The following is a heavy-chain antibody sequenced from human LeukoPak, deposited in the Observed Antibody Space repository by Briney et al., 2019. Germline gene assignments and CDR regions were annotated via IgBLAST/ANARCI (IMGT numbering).Heavy chain of an antibody. V-gene: IGHV4-39*07. Sequence: PSETLSLTCTVSGGSISSSSYYWGWIRQPPGKGLEWIGSIYYSGSTYYNPSLKSRVTISVDTSKNQFSLKLSSVTAADTAVYYCARDRFPGYYGSGSYYGDDAFDIWGQGTMVTVSS. J-gene: IGHJ3*02. CDR1: GGSISSSSYY. D-gene: IGHD3-10*01. CDR3: ARDRFPGYYGSGSYYGDDAFDI. CDR2: IYYSGST.